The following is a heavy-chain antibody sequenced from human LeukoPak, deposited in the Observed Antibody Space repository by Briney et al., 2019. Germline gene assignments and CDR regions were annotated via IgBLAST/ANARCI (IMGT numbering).Heavy chain of an antibody. CDR1: GVSVSSGSYY. Sequence: SETLSLTCTVSGVSVSSGSYYWSWIRQPPGKGLEWIGYIYYSGSTNYNPSLKSRVTISVDTPKNQFSLKLTSVTAADTAVYYCARGGGSGYSYGWGQGTLVTVSS. CDR2: IYYSGST. D-gene: IGHD5-18*01. V-gene: IGHV4-61*01. J-gene: IGHJ4*02. CDR3: ARGGGSGYSYG.